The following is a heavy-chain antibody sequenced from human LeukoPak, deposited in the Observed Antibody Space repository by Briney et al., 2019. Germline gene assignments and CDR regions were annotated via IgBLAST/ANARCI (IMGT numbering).Heavy chain of an antibody. Sequence: PGRSLRLSCAASGFTFSSYGMHWVRQAPGKGLAWVAVIWYDGSNKYYADSVKGRFTISRDNPKNTLYLQMNSLRAEDTAVYYCAKSPYIASHIDFDYWGQGTLVTVSS. J-gene: IGHJ4*02. CDR2: IWYDGSNK. D-gene: IGHD3-16*01. CDR1: GFTFSSYG. CDR3: AKSPYIASHIDFDY. V-gene: IGHV3-33*06.